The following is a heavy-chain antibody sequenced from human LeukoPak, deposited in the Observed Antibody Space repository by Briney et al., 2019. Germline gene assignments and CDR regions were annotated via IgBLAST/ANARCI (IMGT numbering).Heavy chain of an antibody. CDR3: ARSPYYDILTGSRGTFDY. Sequence: ESGPTLVKPTQTLTLTCTFSGFSFSTSGVGVGWIRQPPGKALEWLAVIYWDEDKRYRPSLKSRLTITKDTSKSQVVLTMTNMDPVDTATYYCARSPYYDILTGSRGTFDYWGRGILVTVSS. CDR2: IYWDEDK. V-gene: IGHV2-5*02. J-gene: IGHJ4*02. D-gene: IGHD3-9*01. CDR1: GFSFSTSGVG.